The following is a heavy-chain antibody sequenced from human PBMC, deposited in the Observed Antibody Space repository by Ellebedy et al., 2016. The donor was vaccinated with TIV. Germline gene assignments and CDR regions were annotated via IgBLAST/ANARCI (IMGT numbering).Heavy chain of an antibody. CDR1: GYTFTGHY. J-gene: IGHJ3*02. V-gene: IGHV1-2*06. Sequence: AASVKVSCKASGYTFTGHYIHWVRQAPGQGLEWMGRIIPDRDETKYAEKFQGRVTMTRDTSISAAFMELTSLTFDDTAMYYCANSFRRHLNVDVFDMWGQGTMVTVSS. CDR2: IIPDRDET. D-gene: IGHD2-15*01. CDR3: ANSFRRHLNVDVFDM.